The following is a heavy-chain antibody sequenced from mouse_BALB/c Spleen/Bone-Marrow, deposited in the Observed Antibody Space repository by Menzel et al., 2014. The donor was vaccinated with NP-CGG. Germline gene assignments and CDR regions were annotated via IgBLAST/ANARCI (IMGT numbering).Heavy chain of an antibody. J-gene: IGHJ1*01. D-gene: IGHD2-3*01. CDR2: INPSNGRT. CDR1: GYTFTRYW. Sequence: VHLVESGAELVEPGASVKLSYKASGYTFTRYWMHWVKQRPGQGLEWIGEINPSNGRTNYNEKFKSKATLTVDKSSNTAYMQLSSLTSEDSAVYYCARWLLQYFDVWGAGTTVTVSS. CDR3: ARWLLQYFDV. V-gene: IGHV1S81*02.